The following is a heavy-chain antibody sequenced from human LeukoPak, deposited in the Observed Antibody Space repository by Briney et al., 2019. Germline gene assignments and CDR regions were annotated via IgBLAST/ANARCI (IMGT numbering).Heavy chain of an antibody. J-gene: IGHJ6*02. D-gene: IGHD6-13*01. CDR3: ARDEPTRIAAAGTGGGTYYYYYYGMDV. Sequence: ASVKVSCKASGYTFTSYYMHWVRQAPGQGLEWMGIINPSGGSTSYAQKFQGRVTMTRDTSTSTVYMELSSLRSEDTAVYYCARDEPTRIAAAGTGGGTYYYYYYGMDVWGQGTTVTVSS. V-gene: IGHV1-46*01. CDR2: INPSGGST. CDR1: GYTFTSYY.